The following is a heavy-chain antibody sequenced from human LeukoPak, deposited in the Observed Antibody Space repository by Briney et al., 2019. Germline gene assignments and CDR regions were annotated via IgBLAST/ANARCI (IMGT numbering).Heavy chain of an antibody. CDR2: INSDGSST. D-gene: IGHD5-12*01. Sequence: GGSLRLSCAASGFTFSSYWMHWVRQAPGKGLVWVSRINSDGSSTSYADSVKGRFTISRDNAKNSLYLQMNSLRAEDTAVYYCARDGGSEAGYDSLPIDYWGQGTLVTVSS. V-gene: IGHV3-74*01. CDR3: ARDGGSEAGYDSLPIDY. CDR1: GFTFSSYW. J-gene: IGHJ4*02.